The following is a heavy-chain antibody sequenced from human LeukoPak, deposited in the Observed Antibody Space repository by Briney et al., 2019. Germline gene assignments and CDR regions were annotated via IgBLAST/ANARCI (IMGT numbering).Heavy chain of an antibody. CDR2: ISYDGSNK. CDR3: ARNGYSSARKDY. Sequence: GGSLRLSCAASGFTFSSYGMHWVRQAPGKGLEWVAVISYDGSNKYYADSVKGRFTIPRDNSKNTLYLQMNSLRAEDTAVYYCARNGYSSARKDYWGQGTLVTVSS. CDR1: GFTFSSYG. D-gene: IGHD6-19*01. J-gene: IGHJ4*02. V-gene: IGHV3-30*03.